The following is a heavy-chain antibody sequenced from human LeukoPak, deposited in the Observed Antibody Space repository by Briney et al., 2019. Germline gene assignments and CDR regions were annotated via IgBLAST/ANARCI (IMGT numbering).Heavy chain of an antibody. CDR3: VRDVGAVRGEVYFDY. CDR2: ISSSGSVI. J-gene: IGHJ4*02. Sequence: GGSLRLSCAASGFTFSDYYMSWLRQAPGKGLEWVSYISSSGSVIYYADSVKGRFTISRDNTKNLLYLEMNSLRAEDTAMYFCVRDVGAVRGEVYFDYWGQGTLVTVSS. D-gene: IGHD3-10*01. V-gene: IGHV3-11*04. CDR1: GFTFSDYY.